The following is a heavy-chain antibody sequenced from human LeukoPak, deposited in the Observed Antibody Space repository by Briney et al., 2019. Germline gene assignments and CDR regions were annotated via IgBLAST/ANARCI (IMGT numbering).Heavy chain of an antibody. CDR1: GFIFSNYD. V-gene: IGHV3-13*04. Sequence: GGSLRLSCAASGFIFSNYDMHWVPQATGEGLEWVSAIGTAGDTYYPGSVRGRFTMSRENAKNSLYLQMNSLTAGDTAVYYCARGTNTHFDYWGQGILVTVSS. CDR2: IGTAGDT. J-gene: IGHJ4*02. CDR3: ARGTNTHFDY. D-gene: IGHD1-7*01.